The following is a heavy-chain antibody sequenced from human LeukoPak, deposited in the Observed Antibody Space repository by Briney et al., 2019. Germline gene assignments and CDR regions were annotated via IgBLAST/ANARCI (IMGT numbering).Heavy chain of an antibody. CDR1: GYTLTELS. D-gene: IGHD3-9*01. Sequence: ASVKVSCKVSGYTLTELSMHWVRQAPGKGLEWMGGFDPEDGETIYAQKFQGRVTMTEDTSTDTAYMELSSLRSEDTAVYYCATARQPSSVRYFDWLRSFRWFDPWGQGTLVTVSS. V-gene: IGHV1-24*01. J-gene: IGHJ5*02. CDR2: FDPEDGET. CDR3: ATARQPSSVRYFDWLRSFRWFDP.